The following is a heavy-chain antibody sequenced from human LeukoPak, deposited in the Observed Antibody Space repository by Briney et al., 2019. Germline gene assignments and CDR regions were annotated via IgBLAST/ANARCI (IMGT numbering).Heavy chain of an antibody. V-gene: IGHV4-59*01. CDR3: ARRANIPMVRGVIEYYFDY. CDR2: IYYSGST. Sequence: GSLRLSCAASGFTFSSYAMSWVRQPPGKGLEWIGYIYYSGSTNYNPSLKSRVTISVDTSKNQFSLKLSSVTAADTAVYYCARRANIPMVRGVIEYYFDYWGQGTLVTVSS. J-gene: IGHJ4*02. D-gene: IGHD3-10*01. CDR1: GFTFSSYA.